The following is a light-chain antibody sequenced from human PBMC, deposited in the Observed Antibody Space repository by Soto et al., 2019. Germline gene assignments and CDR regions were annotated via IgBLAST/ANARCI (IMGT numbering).Light chain of an antibody. CDR3: QHYGSPPRWT. CDR2: GTS. V-gene: IGKV3-20*01. CDR1: QSVSSNC. Sequence: EMVLTQSPDTLSLSPGERATLSCRASQSVSSNCLAWYQQKPGQAPRLPIYGTSSRATDIPDRFSGSGSGTDFTLTISRLEPEDFVVYYCQHYGSPPRWTFGQGTKVDIK. J-gene: IGKJ1*01.